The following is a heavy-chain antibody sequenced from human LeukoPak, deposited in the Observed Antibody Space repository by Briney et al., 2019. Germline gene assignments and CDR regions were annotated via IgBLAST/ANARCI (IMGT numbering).Heavy chain of an antibody. Sequence: KTGGSLRLSCAASGFTFSSYSMNWVRPAPGKGLEWVSSISSSSSYIYYADSVKGRFPISRDNAKNSLYLQMNSLRAEDTAVYYCARYSSGWPGYFDYWGEGTLVTVSS. J-gene: IGHJ4*02. CDR2: ISSSSSYI. V-gene: IGHV3-21*01. CDR3: ARYSSGWPGYFDY. CDR1: GFTFSSYS. D-gene: IGHD6-25*01.